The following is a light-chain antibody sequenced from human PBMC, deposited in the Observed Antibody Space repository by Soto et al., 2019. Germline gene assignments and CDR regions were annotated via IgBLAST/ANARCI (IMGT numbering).Light chain of an antibody. V-gene: IGKV3-11*01. CDR2: DAY. Sequence: ESVLTQSPATLSLSPGERATLSCRASQSVGSSLAWYQQKPGQAPRLLIYDAYNGATGIPARFSGSGSGTDFTLTISSLEPEDFAVYYCQQRTTWPRLWTFGGGTKVEIK. CDR3: QQRTTWPRLWT. J-gene: IGKJ4*01. CDR1: QSVGSS.